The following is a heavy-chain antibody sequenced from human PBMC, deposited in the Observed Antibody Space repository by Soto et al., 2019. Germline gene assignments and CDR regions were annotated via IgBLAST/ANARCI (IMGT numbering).Heavy chain of an antibody. D-gene: IGHD5-12*01. V-gene: IGHV1-69*01. Sequence: QVQLVQSGAEVKKPGSSVKVSCKASGGTFSSYAISWVRQAPGQGLEWMGGIIPIFGTANYAQKFQGRVTITAYESTSTAYMELSSLRSEDTAVYYCAVRSREMATTYLYYYYYGMDVWGQGTTVTVSS. CDR2: IIPIFGTA. J-gene: IGHJ6*02. CDR1: GGTFSSYA. CDR3: AVRSREMATTYLYYYYYGMDV.